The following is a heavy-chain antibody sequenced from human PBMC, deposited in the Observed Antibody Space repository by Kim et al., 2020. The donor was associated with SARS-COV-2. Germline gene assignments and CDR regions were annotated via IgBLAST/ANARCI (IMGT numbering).Heavy chain of an antibody. CDR2: ISGSGGST. D-gene: IGHD3-22*01. Sequence: GGSLRLSCAASGFTFSSYAMSWVRQAPGKGLEWVSAISGSGGSTYYADSVKGRFTISRDNSKNTLYLQMNCLRAEDTAVYYCANYDSSGSGAFDIWGQGTMVTVSS. CDR3: ANYDSSGSGAFDI. CDR1: GFTFSSYA. J-gene: IGHJ3*02. V-gene: IGHV3-23*01.